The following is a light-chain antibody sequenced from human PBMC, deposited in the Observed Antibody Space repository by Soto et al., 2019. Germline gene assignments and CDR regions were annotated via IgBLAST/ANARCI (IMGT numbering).Light chain of an antibody. CDR3: QHSGSSLWT. V-gene: IGKV3-20*01. Sequence: EIVLTQSPGTLSLSPGERATLSCRASQSVSSSYLAWCQQKPGQAPRLLIYGASSRATGIPDRFSGSGSGTDFTLTISRLEPEDFAVYYCQHSGSSLWTFGQGTKVEIK. J-gene: IGKJ1*01. CDR2: GAS. CDR1: QSVSSSY.